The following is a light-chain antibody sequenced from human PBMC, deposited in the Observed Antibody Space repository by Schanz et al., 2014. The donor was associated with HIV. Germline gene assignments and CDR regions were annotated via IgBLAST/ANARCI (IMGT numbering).Light chain of an antibody. CDR3: QQYAGSPT. Sequence: EIVLTQSPATLSLSPGERVTLSCRASQSVNNYSAWYQQKPGQAPRLLVYDASKRSTGVPARFSGSGSGTDFTLTISRLEPEDFAVYYCQQYAGSPTFGPGTTVDIK. V-gene: IGKV3-11*01. CDR1: QSVNNY. CDR2: DAS. J-gene: IGKJ3*01.